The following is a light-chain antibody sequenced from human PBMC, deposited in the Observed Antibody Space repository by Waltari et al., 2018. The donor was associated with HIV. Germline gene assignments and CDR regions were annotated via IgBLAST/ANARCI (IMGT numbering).Light chain of an antibody. V-gene: IGKV3-15*01. CDR1: QSVSSN. CDR2: DAS. CDR3: QQYNNWPPGT. Sequence: EIVMTPSPATLSVSPGERATLSCRASQSVSSNLAWYQQKPGQAPRLLIYDASTRATGIPARFSGSGSGTYFTLTISSLQSEDFAVYYCQQYNNWPPGTFGQGAKLEIK. J-gene: IGKJ2*01.